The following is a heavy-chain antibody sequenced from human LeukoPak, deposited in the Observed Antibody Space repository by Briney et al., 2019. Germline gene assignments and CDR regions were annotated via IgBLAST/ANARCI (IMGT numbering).Heavy chain of an antibody. Sequence: SETLSLTCVVYGGSFSDYYWSWIRQPPGKGLEWIGEINHSGSTNYNPSLKSRVTISVDTSKNQFSLKLSSVTAADTAVYYCASRRYSSSWRKFDYWGQGTLVTVSS. J-gene: IGHJ4*02. CDR1: GGSFSDYY. V-gene: IGHV4-34*01. D-gene: IGHD6-13*01. CDR2: INHSGST. CDR3: ASRRYSSSWRKFDY.